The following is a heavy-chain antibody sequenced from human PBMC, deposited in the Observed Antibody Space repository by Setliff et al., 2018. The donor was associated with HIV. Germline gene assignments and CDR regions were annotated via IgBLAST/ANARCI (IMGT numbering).Heavy chain of an antibody. Sequence: ASVKVSGKASGYTFTSYDINWVRQAPGRGLEGMGWMNPNSGSTDYAKKFQGRVTITRDTSITTAYMERSSLRSEDTAVYYCARGGVFGVAERRSFANWGQGTLVTVSS. D-gene: IGHD3-3*01. CDR2: MNPNSGST. V-gene: IGHV1-8*01. CDR1: GYTFTSYD. CDR3: ARGGVFGVAERRSFAN. J-gene: IGHJ4*02.